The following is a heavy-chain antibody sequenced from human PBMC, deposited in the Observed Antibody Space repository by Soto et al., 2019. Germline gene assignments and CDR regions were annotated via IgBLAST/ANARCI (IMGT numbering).Heavy chain of an antibody. V-gene: IGHV1-18*04. CDR3: ARVVSVYGCYDEVDWFDP. J-gene: IGHJ5*02. CDR1: GYTFTSYG. CDR2: ISAYNGNT. D-gene: IGHD5-12*01. Sequence: QVQLVQSGAEVKKPGASVKVSCKASGYTFTSYGISWVRQAPGQGLEWMGWISAYNGNTNYAQKLQGRVTMTTDTSTSTAYMELRSLRSDDTAVYYCARVVSVYGCYDEVDWFDPWGQGTMVTVSS.